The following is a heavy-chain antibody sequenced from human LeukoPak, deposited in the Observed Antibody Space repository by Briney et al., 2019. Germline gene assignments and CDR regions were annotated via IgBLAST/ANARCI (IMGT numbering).Heavy chain of an antibody. J-gene: IGHJ4*02. V-gene: IGHV4-34*01. Sequence: SETLSLTCAVYGESFSGYYWIWIRQPPGKGLEWIGEINHSGSTNYNPSLKSRVTVSVDTSKNQFSLKLTSVTAADTAVYYCARARGELAIDYWGQGTLVTVSS. CDR2: INHSGST. CDR3: ARARGELAIDY. D-gene: IGHD3-10*01. CDR1: GESFSGYY.